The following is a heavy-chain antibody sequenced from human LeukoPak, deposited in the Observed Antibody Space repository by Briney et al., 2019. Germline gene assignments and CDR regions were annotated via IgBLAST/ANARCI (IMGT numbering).Heavy chain of an antibody. CDR1: GFTFSSYG. Sequence: PGGSLRLSCAASGFTFSSYGMHWVRQAPGKGLEWVAVISYDGSNKYYADSVKGRFTISRDNSKNTLYLQMNSLRAEDTAVYYCAREDDGCSGGSCYGGYYFDYWGQGTLVTVSS. CDR3: AREDDGCSGGSCYGGYYFDY. D-gene: IGHD2-15*01. J-gene: IGHJ4*02. CDR2: ISYDGSNK. V-gene: IGHV3-30*03.